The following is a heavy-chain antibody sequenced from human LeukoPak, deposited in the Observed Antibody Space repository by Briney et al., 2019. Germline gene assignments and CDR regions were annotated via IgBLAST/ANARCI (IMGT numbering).Heavy chain of an antibody. CDR1: GGSISSSRYY. D-gene: IGHD2-2*01. CDR2: FHYSGST. J-gene: IGHJ3*02. Sequence: SETLSLTCTVSGGSISSSRYYWGWIRQPPGKGLEWIGSFHYSGSTYYHPSLKSRVTVSVDTSENQFSLKLSSVPAADTAVYFCVRTRLSDHIVPAAERADDACDMWGQGKMVTVSS. V-gene: IGHV4-39*07. CDR3: VRTRLSDHIVPAAERADDACDM.